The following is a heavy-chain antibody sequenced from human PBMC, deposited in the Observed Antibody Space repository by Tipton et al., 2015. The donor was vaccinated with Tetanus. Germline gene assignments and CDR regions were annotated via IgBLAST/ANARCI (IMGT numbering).Heavy chain of an antibody. D-gene: IGHD4-17*01. J-gene: IGHJ4*02. V-gene: IGHV3-74*01. CDR3: ARDRLPYGDYPLDY. CDR2: INSDGSST. Sequence: GSLRLSCAASRFTFSSYWMHWVRQAPGKGLLWVSRINSDGSSTTYADSVKGRFTISRDNAKNTLYLQMNSLRAEDTAVYYCARDRLPYGDYPLDYWGQGTLVTVSS. CDR1: RFTFSSYW.